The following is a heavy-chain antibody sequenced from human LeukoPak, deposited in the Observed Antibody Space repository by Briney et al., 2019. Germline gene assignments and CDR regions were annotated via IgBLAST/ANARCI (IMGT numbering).Heavy chain of an antibody. CDR3: ARGLPSITMVRGVIIGPHQFDP. D-gene: IGHD3-10*01. CDR1: GGSFSGYY. CDR2: INHSGST. V-gene: IGHV4-34*01. Sequence: SETLSLTCAVYGGSFSGYYWSWIRQPPGKGLEWIGEINHSGSTNYNPSLKSRVTISVDTSKNQFSLKVSSVTAADTAVYYCARGLPSITMVRGVIIGPHQFDPWDQGTLVTVSS. J-gene: IGHJ5*02.